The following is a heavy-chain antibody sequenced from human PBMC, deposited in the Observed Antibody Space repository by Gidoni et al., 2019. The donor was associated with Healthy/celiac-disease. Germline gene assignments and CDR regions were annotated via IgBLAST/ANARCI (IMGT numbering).Heavy chain of an antibody. Sequence: QVQLVESGGGLVKPGGSLRLSCEASGFTFRDYYLSWIRHAPGKGLEWVSYISSSGSTIYYADSVKGRFTISRDNAKNSLYLQMNSLRAEDTAVYYCARDSRHPLFNYDGYYFDYWGQGTLVTVSS. V-gene: IGHV3-11*01. CDR2: ISSSGSTI. D-gene: IGHD4-4*01. J-gene: IGHJ4*02. CDR3: ARDSRHPLFNYDGYYFDY. CDR1: GFTFRDYY.